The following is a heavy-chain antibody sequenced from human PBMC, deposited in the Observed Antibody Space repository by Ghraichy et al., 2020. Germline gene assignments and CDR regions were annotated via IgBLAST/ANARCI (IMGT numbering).Heavy chain of an antibody. Sequence: GESLNISCAASGFTVSSNYMSWVRQAPGKGLEWVSVIYSGGSTYYADSVKGRFTISRDNSKNTLYLQMNSLRAEDTAVYYCAVRYQKYYFDYWGQGTLVTVSS. D-gene: IGHD2-2*01. CDR3: AVRYQKYYFDY. CDR1: GFTVSSNY. CDR2: IYSGGST. V-gene: IGHV3-53*01. J-gene: IGHJ4*02.